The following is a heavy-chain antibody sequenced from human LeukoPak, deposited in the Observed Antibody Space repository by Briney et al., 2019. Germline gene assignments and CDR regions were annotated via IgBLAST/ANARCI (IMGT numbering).Heavy chain of an antibody. J-gene: IGHJ5*02. D-gene: IGHD2-15*01. CDR3: ARSLSRSEVPGSRPFDP. CDR2: ISSSSSHI. CDR1: AFTFSSYS. V-gene: IGHV3-21*01. Sequence: GSLRLSCAASAFTFSSYSMNWVRRAPGKGLEWVSFISSSSSHIFYADSVKGRFTISRDNAKNSLYLQMNSLRAEDTAVYFCARSLSRSEVPGSRPFDPWGQGTLVIVSS.